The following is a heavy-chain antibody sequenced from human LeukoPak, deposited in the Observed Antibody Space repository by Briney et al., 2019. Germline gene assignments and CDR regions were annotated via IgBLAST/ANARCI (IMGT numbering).Heavy chain of an antibody. CDR1: GFTFSSYA. V-gene: IGHV3-23*01. J-gene: IGHJ4*02. Sequence: GGSLRLSCAASGFTFSSYAMGWVRQPPGKGLEWVSAVLASGGRTFYADSVKGRFTISRDNSKSTLYLQMNSLRAEDTAVYYCAKYYKLSGYYLGGYDYWGQGTLVTVSS. D-gene: IGHD3-22*01. CDR3: AKYYKLSGYYLGGYDY. CDR2: VLASGGRT.